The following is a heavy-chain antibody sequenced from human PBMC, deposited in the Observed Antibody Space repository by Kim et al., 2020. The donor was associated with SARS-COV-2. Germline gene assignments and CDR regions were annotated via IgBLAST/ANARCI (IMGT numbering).Heavy chain of an antibody. Sequence: GGSLRLSCAASGFTFSSYWMSWVRQAPGKGLEWVANIKQDGSEKYYVDSVKGRFTISRDNAKNSLYLQMNSLRAEDTAVYYCARDPVVVVPAATYYYGMDVWGQGTTVTVSS. V-gene: IGHV3-7*03. CDR2: IKQDGSEK. J-gene: IGHJ6*02. CDR1: GFTFSSYW. CDR3: ARDPVVVVPAATYYYGMDV. D-gene: IGHD2-2*01.